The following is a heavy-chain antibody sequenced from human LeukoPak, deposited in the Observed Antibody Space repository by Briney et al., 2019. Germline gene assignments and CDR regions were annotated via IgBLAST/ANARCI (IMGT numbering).Heavy chain of an antibody. CDR3: ARVLGQQVPRAFDY. J-gene: IGHJ4*02. D-gene: IGHD6-13*01. Sequence: SETLSLTCTVSGGSISSYFWSWIRQPPGKGLEWLGYIYYSGSTNYNPSLKGRVTISVDTSKNQFSLRLSSVTAADTAVYYCARVLGQQVPRAFDYWGQGTLVTVSS. CDR2: IYYSGST. CDR1: GGSISSYF. V-gene: IGHV4-59*01.